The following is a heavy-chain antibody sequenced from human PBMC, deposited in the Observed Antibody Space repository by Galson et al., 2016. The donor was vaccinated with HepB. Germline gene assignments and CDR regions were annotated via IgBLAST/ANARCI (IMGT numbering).Heavy chain of an antibody. CDR2: TFYRSKWYI. J-gene: IGHJ4*02. Sequence: CALSGDSVSSDSAAWNWIRHSPSRGLEWLGRTFYRSKWYIDYAPSVRSRLSISPDTSKNQFSLQLNSVTPEDTAVYYCARGLPGFYFSSWGQGTLVPFSP. CDR3: ARGLPGFYFSS. V-gene: IGHV6-1*01. CDR1: GDSVSSDSAA. D-gene: IGHD2-15*01.